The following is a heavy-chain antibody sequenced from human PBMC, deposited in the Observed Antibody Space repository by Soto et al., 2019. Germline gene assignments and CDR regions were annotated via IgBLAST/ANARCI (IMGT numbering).Heavy chain of an antibody. Sequence: EVHLVESGGGLVQPGGSLRLSCAASGFTFSDAWMNWVRQAPGKGLECVARIMYKNDAESTNYAAPVKDRFTISRDDSKNTLFLQMDSLKTEDTAIYYCTTDLPSSSAWANDFWGQGTLVTVSS. CDR2: IMYKNDAEST. CDR1: GFTFSDAW. D-gene: IGHD3-22*01. J-gene: IGHJ4*02. CDR3: TTDLPSSSAWANDF. V-gene: IGHV3-15*07.